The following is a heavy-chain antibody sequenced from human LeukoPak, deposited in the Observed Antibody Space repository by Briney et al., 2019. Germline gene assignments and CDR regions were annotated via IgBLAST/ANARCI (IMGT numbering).Heavy chain of an antibody. CDR1: GFTFSYYA. V-gene: IGHV3-30*04. J-gene: IGHJ4*02. CDR2: ISYDGSNK. Sequence: PGGSLRLSCAASGFTFSYYAMHWVRQAPGKVLEGVAVISYDGSNKYYADSVKGRFTISRDNSKNTLYLQMNSLRAEDTAVYYCARDGDMRTTTIFGVVLGWGQGTLVTVSS. D-gene: IGHD3-3*01. CDR3: ARDGDMRTTTIFGVVLG.